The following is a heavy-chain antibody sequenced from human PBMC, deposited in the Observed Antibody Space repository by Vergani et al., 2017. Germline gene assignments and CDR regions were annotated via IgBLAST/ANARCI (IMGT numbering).Heavy chain of an antibody. CDR3: ATGAGPFDI. Sequence: QVQMQESGPGLVKTSETLSLTCSASGAPISYWCWSWLRQPAGMGLEWIGRLCPSGSTNYKPSLKSRVTMSIDTSKNQFSLKLTSVTAADTAVYYCATGAGPFDIWGQGTLVTVSS. D-gene: IGHD7-27*01. CDR2: LCPSGST. V-gene: IGHV4-4*07. J-gene: IGHJ4*02. CDR1: GAPISYWC.